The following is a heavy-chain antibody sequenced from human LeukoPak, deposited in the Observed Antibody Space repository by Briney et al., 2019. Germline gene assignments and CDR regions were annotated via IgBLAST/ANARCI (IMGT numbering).Heavy chain of an antibody. CDR3: ARGGAARLHFQN. V-gene: IGHV4-59*09. Sequence: IGYIYHSGSTNYHPSLQSRVTISVDTSKNQFSLNLNSVTAADTAVYYCARGGAARLHFQNWGQGTLVTVSS. D-gene: IGHD6-6*01. CDR2: IYHSGST. J-gene: IGHJ1*01.